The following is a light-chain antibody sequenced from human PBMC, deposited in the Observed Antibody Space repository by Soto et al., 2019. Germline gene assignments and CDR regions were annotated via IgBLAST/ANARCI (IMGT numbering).Light chain of an antibody. CDR2: DAS. CDR1: QSISGK. Sequence: EIVMTQSPATLSVSPGERVTLSCRASQSISGKLAWYQHRPGQAPRLLIYDASIRATGIPARFSGSGSGTDFTLTISRLEPEDFAVYYCQQYGSSPLFTFGPGTKVDIK. J-gene: IGKJ3*01. CDR3: QQYGSSPLFT. V-gene: IGKV3-20*01.